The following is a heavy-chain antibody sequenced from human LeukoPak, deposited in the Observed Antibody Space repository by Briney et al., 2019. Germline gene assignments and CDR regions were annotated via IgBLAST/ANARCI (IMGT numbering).Heavy chain of an antibody. Sequence: SETLSLTCTVSGGSISSGSYYWSWIRQPAGRGLEWIGRIYTSGSTNYNPSLKSRVTISVDTSKNQFSLKLSSVTAADTAVYYCARDLGSSGLHSYYYYMDVWGKGTTVTVSS. J-gene: IGHJ6*03. V-gene: IGHV4-61*02. CDR1: GGSISSGSYY. CDR3: ARDLGSSGLHSYYYYMDV. CDR2: IYTSGST. D-gene: IGHD3-22*01.